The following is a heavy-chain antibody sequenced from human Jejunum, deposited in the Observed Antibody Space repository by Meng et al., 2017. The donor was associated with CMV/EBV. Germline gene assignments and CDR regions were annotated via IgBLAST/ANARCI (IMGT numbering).Heavy chain of an antibody. V-gene: IGHV3-73*01. D-gene: IGHD3-9*01. Sequence: DSDLHWVRQASGKGLEWVGRVRNRRNNYATAYAASVGGRFTISRDDSKNTTYLAMNSLTTEDSAVYYCTSHPPYSISEYFVSYYFDNWGQGTLVTVSS. CDR3: TSHPPYSISEYFVSYYFDN. J-gene: IGHJ4*02. CDR1: DSD. CDR2: VRNRRNNYAT.